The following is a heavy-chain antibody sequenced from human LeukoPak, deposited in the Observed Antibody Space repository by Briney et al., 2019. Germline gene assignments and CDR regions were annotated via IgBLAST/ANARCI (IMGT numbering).Heavy chain of an antibody. D-gene: IGHD1-26*01. CDR3: ARDRYPFDY. CDR1: GGSLSSFY. Sequence: SETLSLTCTVSGGSLSSFYWSWIRQPPGKGLEWIGYIYTSGSTNYNPSLKSRVTISVDTSKNQFSLKLSSVTAADTAVYYCARDRYPFDYWGQGTPVTVSS. CDR2: IYTSGST. V-gene: IGHV4-4*09. J-gene: IGHJ4*02.